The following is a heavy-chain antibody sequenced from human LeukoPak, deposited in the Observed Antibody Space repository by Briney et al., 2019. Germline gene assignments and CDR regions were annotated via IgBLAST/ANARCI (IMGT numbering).Heavy chain of an antibody. Sequence: ASVKVSCKASGYTFTSYGISWVRQAPGQGLEWMGWISAYNGNTNYAQKLQGRVTMTTDISTSTAYMELRSLRSDDTAVYYCAREADGWYREYYYYMDVWGKGTTVTVSS. CDR1: GYTFTSYG. V-gene: IGHV1-18*01. CDR3: AREADGWYREYYYYMDV. D-gene: IGHD6-19*01. J-gene: IGHJ6*03. CDR2: ISAYNGNT.